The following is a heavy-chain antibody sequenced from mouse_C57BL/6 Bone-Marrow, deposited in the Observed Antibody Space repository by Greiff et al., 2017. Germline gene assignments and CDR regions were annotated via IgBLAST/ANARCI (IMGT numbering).Heavy chain of an antibody. CDR1: GFTFSSYA. Sequence: EVQRVESGGGLVKPGGSLKLSCAASGFTFSSYAMSWVRQTPEKRLEWVATISDGGSYTYYPDNVKGRFTISRDNAKNNLYLQMSHLKSEDTAMYYCARGDVVAIYYYAMDYWGQGTSVTVSS. V-gene: IGHV5-4*01. CDR2: ISDGGSYT. D-gene: IGHD1-1*01. CDR3: ARGDVVAIYYYAMDY. J-gene: IGHJ4*01.